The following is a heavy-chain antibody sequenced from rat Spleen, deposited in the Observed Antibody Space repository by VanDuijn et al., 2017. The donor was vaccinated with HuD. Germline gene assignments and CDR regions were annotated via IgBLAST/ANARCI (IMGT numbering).Heavy chain of an antibody. J-gene: IGHJ2*01. CDR1: GFSLTKHS. D-gene: IGHD3-1*01. Sequence: QVHLKESGPGLVQSSETLSLTCSVSGFSLTKHSVSWVRQPAGKGPEWMGRVWYDGDTAYSSALKSRLSISRDTSKNQVFLKMNSLQTDDTGTYYCTIHPRYWGQGVMVTVSS. V-gene: IGHV2-63*01. CDR3: TIHPRY. CDR2: VWYDGDT.